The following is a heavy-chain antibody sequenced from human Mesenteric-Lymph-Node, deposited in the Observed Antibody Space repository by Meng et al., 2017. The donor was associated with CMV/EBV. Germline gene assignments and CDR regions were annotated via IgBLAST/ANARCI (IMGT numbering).Heavy chain of an antibody. CDR3: ARESRLTIFGVVIFDP. D-gene: IGHD3-3*01. Sequence: SGPTLVKPTQTLTLTCTFSGFSLSTSGMRASWIRQPPGKGLEWIGYIHYSGSTNYNPSLKSRLTMSLDTSKNQFSLKVNSVTAADTAVYYCARESRLTIFGVVIFDPWGQGTLVTVSS. J-gene: IGHJ5*02. V-gene: IGHV4-61*08. CDR2: IHYSGST. CDR1: GFSLSTSGMR.